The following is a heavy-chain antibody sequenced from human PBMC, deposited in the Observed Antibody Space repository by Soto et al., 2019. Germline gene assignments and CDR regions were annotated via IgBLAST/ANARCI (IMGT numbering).Heavy chain of an antibody. Sequence: GGSLRLSCAASGFTVSSNYMSWVRQAPGKGLEWVSVIYSGGSTYYADSVKGRLTISRDNSKKTLYLQMNSLRAEDTAVYYCARARDILTCYYDYWGQGTLVTVSS. CDR3: ARARDILTCYYDY. CDR2: IYSGGST. J-gene: IGHJ4*02. CDR1: GFTVSSNY. D-gene: IGHD3-9*01. V-gene: IGHV3-66*01.